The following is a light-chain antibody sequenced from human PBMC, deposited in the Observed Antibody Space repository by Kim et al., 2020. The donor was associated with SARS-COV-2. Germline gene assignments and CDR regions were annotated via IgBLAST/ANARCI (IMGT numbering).Light chain of an antibody. Sequence: PGERATLSCRASQSVRSGYLAWYQQKPGQAPRLLIYGASFRATGIPDRFSGSGSGTDFTLTISRLEPEDFAVYYCQQYGGSPYTFGQGTKLE. CDR3: QQYGGSPYT. V-gene: IGKV3-20*01. CDR2: GAS. J-gene: IGKJ2*01. CDR1: QSVRSGY.